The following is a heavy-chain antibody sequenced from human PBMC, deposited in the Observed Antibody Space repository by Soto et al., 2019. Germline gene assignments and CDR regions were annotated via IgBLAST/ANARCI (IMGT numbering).Heavy chain of an antibody. CDR2: IYYSGST. V-gene: IGHV4-59*01. J-gene: IGHJ6*02. D-gene: IGHD3-10*01. Sequence: SETLSLTCTVSGGSISSYYWSWIRQPPGKGLEWIGYIYYSGSTNYNPSLKSRVTISVDTSKNQFSLKLSSVTAADTAVYYCARGGVWFGELLSKPYYYYGMDVWGQGTTVTVSS. CDR3: ARGGVWFGELLSKPYYYYGMDV. CDR1: GGSISSYY.